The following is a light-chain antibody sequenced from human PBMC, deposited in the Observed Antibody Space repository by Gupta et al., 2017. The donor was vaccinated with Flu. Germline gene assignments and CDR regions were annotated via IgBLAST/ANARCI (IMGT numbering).Light chain of an antibody. J-gene: IGKJ1*01. CDR2: SVS. CDR3: QQSYSNPRT. CDR1: QSISTY. Sequence: DIQMTQSPSSLSASVGDRVTITCRTTQSISTYLNWYQQKPGKVAKVLIYSVSTLQSGVPSRFSGSGSGTEFTLTISSLQPEDFATYYCQQSYSNPRTFGQGTKV. V-gene: IGKV1-39*01.